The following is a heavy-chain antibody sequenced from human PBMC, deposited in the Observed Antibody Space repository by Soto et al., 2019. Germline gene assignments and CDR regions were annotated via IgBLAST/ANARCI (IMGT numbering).Heavy chain of an antibody. D-gene: IGHD2-21*01. V-gene: IGHV4-34*01. CDR1: GGSFSGYY. Sequence: SETLSLTCAVYGGSFSGYYWSWIRQPPGKGLEWIGEINHSGSTNYNPSLKSRVTISVDTSKNQFSLKLSSVTAADTAVYYCARLYSYYYYMDVWGKGTAVTVSS. CDR2: INHSGST. CDR3: ARLYSYYYYMDV. J-gene: IGHJ6*03.